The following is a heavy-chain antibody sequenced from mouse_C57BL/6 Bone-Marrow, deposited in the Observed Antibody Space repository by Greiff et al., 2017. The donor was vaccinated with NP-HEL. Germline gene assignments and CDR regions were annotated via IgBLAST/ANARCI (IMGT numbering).Heavy chain of an antibody. Sequence: QVQLQQPGAELVRPGSSVKLSCKASGYTFTSYWMHWVKQRPIQGLEWIGNIDPSDSDTHYNQKFKDKATLTVDKSSSTAYMQLSSLTSEDSAVYYCARWGTEYYFGCWGKGTTLTVSS. V-gene: IGHV1-52*01. CDR3: ARWGTEYYFGC. D-gene: IGHD3-3*01. CDR1: GYTFTSYW. CDR2: IDPSDSDT. J-gene: IGHJ2*01.